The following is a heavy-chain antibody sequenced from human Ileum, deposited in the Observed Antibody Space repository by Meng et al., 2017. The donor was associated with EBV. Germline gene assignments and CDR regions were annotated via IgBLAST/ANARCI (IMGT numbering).Heavy chain of an antibody. V-gene: IGHV3-11*01. CDR2: ISTDGGTI. J-gene: IGHJ4*02. CDR3: ARGTPRAELGTDY. D-gene: IGHD7-27*01. Sequence: QVQRVESGGGLVKPGGSLRLSCAVSGFTFSDSYMNWIRQAPGKGLEWISYISTDGGTIHYRDSVKGRFTISRDNTKNSLYLQMNSLRADDTAVYYCARGTPRAELGTDYWGQGTLVTVSS. CDR1: GFTFSDSY.